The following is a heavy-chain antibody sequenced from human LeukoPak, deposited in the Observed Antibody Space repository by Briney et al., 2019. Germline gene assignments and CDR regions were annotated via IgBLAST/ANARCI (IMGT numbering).Heavy chain of an antibody. V-gene: IGHV3-74*03. CDR3: ARRTVTGSLDY. D-gene: IGHD4-17*01. Sequence: GGSLRLSCGSSGFLSRDYWIHSGRRAAGRGLVWISRIKTDDKQSTYADSEKRRYNISRDGAKNTLFLQMNRLTVEDTAVYYCARRTVTGSLDYWGQGTLVTVSS. CDR2: IKTDDKQS. J-gene: IGHJ4*02. CDR1: GFLSRDYW.